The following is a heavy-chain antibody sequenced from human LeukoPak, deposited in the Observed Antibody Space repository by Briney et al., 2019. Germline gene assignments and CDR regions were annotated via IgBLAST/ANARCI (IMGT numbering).Heavy chain of an antibody. D-gene: IGHD5-12*01. CDR1: GGSISNNN. V-gene: IGHV3-23*01. J-gene: IGHJ4*02. CDR2: IRGSGGST. CDR3: AKDRADVVPTMVLDY. Sequence: GTLSLTCAVSGGSISNNNWWSWVRQAPGKGLEWVSSIRGSGGSTYYADSVKGRFTISRDNSKNTLFLQMNSLRAEDMAVYYCAKDRADVVPTMVLDYWGQGILVTVSS.